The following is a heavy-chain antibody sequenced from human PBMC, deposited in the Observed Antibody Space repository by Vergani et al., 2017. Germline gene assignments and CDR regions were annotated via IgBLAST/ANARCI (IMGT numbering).Heavy chain of an antibody. V-gene: IGHV4-30-4*08. CDR1: GGSISSGDYY. CDR3: ARSPTRIFDSIVVVTAPFYFSC. J-gene: IGHJ4*02. D-gene: IGHD2-21*02. CDR2: SYYSGST. Sequence: QVQLQESGPGLVKPSQTLSLTCTVSGGSISSGDYYWSWIRQPPGKGLEWIGYSYYSGSTYYNPSLKSRVTISVDTSKNQFSLKLSSVTAADTAVYYCARSPTRIFDSIVVVTAPFYFSCWGQGTLFTVSS.